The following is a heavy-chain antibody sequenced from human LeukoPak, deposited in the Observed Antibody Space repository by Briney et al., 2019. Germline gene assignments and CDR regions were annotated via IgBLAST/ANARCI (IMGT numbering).Heavy chain of an antibody. CDR1: GFTFSSYA. CDR2: MSSNGGTT. Sequence: GGSLRLSCSASGFTFSSYAMHWVRQAPGKGLEYVSAMSSNGGTTDYANSVKGRFTISRDNSKNTLYLQMGSLRAEDMAVYYCARVGDVGPFDYWGQGTLVTVSS. V-gene: IGHV3-64*01. D-gene: IGHD1-26*01. CDR3: ARVGDVGPFDY. J-gene: IGHJ4*02.